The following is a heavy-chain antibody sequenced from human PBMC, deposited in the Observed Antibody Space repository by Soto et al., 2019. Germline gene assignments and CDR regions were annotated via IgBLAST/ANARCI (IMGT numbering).Heavy chain of an antibody. Sequence: LSLTCTVSGGSISSGGYYWSWIRQHPGKGLEWIGEINHSGSTNYNPSLKSRVTISVDTSKNQFSLKLSSVTAADTAVYYCARSQSMGSSLYFDYWGQGTLVTVSS. CDR3: ARSQSMGSSLYFDY. V-gene: IGHV4-31*03. CDR2: INHSGST. CDR1: GGSISSGGYY. D-gene: IGHD6-6*01. J-gene: IGHJ4*02.